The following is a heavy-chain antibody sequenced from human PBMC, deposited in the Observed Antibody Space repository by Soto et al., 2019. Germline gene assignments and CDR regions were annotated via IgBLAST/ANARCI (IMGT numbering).Heavy chain of an antibody. D-gene: IGHD6-19*01. CDR1: GFTFSRVS. CDR2: INTLSSAI. V-gene: IGHV3-48*04. J-gene: IGHJ4*02. CDR3: ARRLQWQLRPLDS. Sequence: GFTFSRVSMNWVRQVPGKGLEWVSYINTLSSAIYYADSVKGRFTISRDNAKNSVYLQMNSLRAEDTAVYYCARRLQWQLRPLDSWGRGTLVTVLL.